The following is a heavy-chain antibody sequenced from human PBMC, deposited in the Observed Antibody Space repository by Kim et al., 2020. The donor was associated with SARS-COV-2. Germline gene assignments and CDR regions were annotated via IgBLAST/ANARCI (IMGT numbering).Heavy chain of an antibody. CDR1: GFTFSSYW. V-gene: IGHV3-7*03. Sequence: GGSLRLSCAGTGFTFSSYWMSWVRQAPGKGLEWVANIKQDGTEKYFMDSVKGRFTISRDNAKNSLYLQMNSLRAEDTAVYYCARDRVAVAGAYYYYGMDV. D-gene: IGHD6-19*01. CDR3: ARDRVAVAGAYYYYGMDV. J-gene: IGHJ6*01. CDR2: IKQDGTEK.